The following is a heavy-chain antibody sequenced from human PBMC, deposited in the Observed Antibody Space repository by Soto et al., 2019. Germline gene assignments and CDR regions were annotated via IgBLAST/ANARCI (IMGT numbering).Heavy chain of an antibody. CDR3: VKNSGWFNT. D-gene: IGHD3-10*01. CDR2: IDGSGGIT. CDR1: GFTFGTTD. V-gene: IGHV3-23*01. Sequence: QLLQSGGGLVQPGGSLTLSCAASGFTFGTTDMSWVRQAPGEGLEWVSTIDGSGGITYYADSVKGRFTISRDNSRNTVYLRMNSLRGYDTALYYCVKNSGWFNTWGQGALVTVSS. J-gene: IGHJ5*02.